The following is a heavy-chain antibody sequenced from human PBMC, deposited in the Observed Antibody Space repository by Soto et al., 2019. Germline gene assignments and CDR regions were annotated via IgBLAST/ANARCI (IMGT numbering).Heavy chain of an antibody. J-gene: IGHJ5*01. Sequence: VGSLILSWAASEFTCSRYWMRWVRQAPGKGLVWVSHINTDGSNTTYADSVKGRFTISRDNAKNTLYLQMNSLRVEDTALYWCTRGNPVVTAQRLDSWGLGTLVTVSS. V-gene: IGHV3-74*01. CDR2: INTDGSNT. CDR1: EFTCSRYW. CDR3: TRGNPVVTAQRLDS. D-gene: IGHD5-18*01.